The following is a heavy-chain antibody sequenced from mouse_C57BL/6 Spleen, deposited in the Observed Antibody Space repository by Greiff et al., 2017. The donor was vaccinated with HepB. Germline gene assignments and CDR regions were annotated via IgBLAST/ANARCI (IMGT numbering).Heavy chain of an antibody. Sequence: EVQGVESGPGMVKPSQSLSLPCTVTGYSFTMGYAWHWIRHFPGTKLEWMGYISYSGSTNYNPSLKSRISITHDTSKNHFFLKLNSVTTEDTATYYCARDPNWDGAMDYWGQGTSVTVSS. V-gene: IGHV3-1*01. J-gene: IGHJ4*01. CDR3: ARDPNWDGAMDY. D-gene: IGHD4-1*02. CDR1: GYSFTMGYA. CDR2: ISYSGST.